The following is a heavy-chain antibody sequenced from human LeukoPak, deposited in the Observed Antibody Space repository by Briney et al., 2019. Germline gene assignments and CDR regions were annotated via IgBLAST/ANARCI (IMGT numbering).Heavy chain of an antibody. CDR3: ARGPRSFIRLAYYFDY. J-gene: IGHJ4*02. V-gene: IGHV4-34*01. D-gene: IGHD3-3*01. CDR2: INHSGST. CDR1: GGSFSGYY. Sequence: SETLSLTCAVYGGSFSGYYWSWIRQPPGKGLEWIGEINHSGSTNYNPSLESRVTISVDTSKNQFSLKLSSVTAADTAVYYCARGPRSFIRLAYYFDYWGQGTLVTVSS.